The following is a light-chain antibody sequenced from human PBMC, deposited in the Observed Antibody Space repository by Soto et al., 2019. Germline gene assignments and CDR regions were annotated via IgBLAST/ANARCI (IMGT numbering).Light chain of an antibody. Sequence: QSALTQPASVSGSPGQSITISCSGTSSDVGYYDYVSWYQQLPGKAPKLLIYEVSNRPSGVSNRFSGSKSGNTASLTISGLLAEDEADYHCCSFAGGSTYVVFGGGTKLTVL. CDR1: SSDVGYYDY. V-gene: IGLV2-23*02. CDR2: EVS. J-gene: IGLJ2*01. CDR3: CSFAGGSTYVV.